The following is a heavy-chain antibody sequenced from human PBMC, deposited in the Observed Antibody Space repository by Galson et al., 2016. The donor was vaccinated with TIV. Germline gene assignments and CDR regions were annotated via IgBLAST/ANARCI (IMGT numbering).Heavy chain of an antibody. Sequence: SLRLSCAASGFTFSNHWMHWVRQAPGKGLVWVSRIETYGSSTNYADSVRGRFTISRDNAKDTLYLQMSGLRAEDTGLYFCVSGFVGKTAALDYWGQGTLVTVSS. CDR2: IETYGSST. D-gene: IGHD2-21*01. CDR3: VSGFVGKTAALDY. V-gene: IGHV3-74*01. CDR1: GFTFSNHW. J-gene: IGHJ4*02.